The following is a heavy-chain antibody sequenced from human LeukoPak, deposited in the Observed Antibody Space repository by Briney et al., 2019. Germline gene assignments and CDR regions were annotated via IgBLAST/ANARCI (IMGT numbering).Heavy chain of an antibody. CDR1: GGSISNYY. Sequence: PSETLSLTCTVSGGSISNYYWSWIRQPPGKGLEWIGYIYYSGSTNYNPSLKSRVTISVDTSKNQFSLKLSSVTAADTAVYYCARGNYDFWSGYELSNFDYWGQGTLVTVSS. CDR3: ARGNYDFWSGYELSNFDY. J-gene: IGHJ4*02. CDR2: IYYSGST. V-gene: IGHV4-59*01. D-gene: IGHD3-3*01.